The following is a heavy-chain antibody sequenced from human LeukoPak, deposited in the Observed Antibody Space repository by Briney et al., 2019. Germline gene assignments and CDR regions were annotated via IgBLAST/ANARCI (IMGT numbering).Heavy chain of an antibody. D-gene: IGHD4-23*01. V-gene: IGHV3-30*04. CDR1: GFTFSSYA. CDR2: ISYDGSNK. Sequence: PGGSLRLSCAASGFTFSSYAMHWVRQAPGKGLEWVAVISYDGSNKYYADSVKGRFTISRDNSKNTLYLQMNSLRAEDTAVYYCAKDPLGGNPGDSGYWGQGTLVTVSS. CDR3: AKDPLGGNPGDSGY. J-gene: IGHJ4*02.